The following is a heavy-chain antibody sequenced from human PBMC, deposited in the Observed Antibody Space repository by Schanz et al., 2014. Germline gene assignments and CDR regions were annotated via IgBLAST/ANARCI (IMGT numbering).Heavy chain of an antibody. CDR2: FVHPGGST. D-gene: IGHD3-10*02. Sequence: EVQLVESGGGLIQPGGSLRLSCAASGFTFGDYAMTWVRQAPGKGLEWVSFVHPGGSTYYPDSVKGRFTISRDSSKNTLYLQMNSLRPEDTAIYYCAKNQYDDVDLSSFYFDFWGQGTLXAVSS. J-gene: IGHJ4*02. CDR3: AKNQYDDVDLSSFYFDF. V-gene: IGHV3-23*03. CDR1: GFTFGDYA.